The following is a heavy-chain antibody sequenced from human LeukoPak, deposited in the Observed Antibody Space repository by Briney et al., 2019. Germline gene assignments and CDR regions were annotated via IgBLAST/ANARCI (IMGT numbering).Heavy chain of an antibody. V-gene: IGHV4-34*01. CDR3: AGPGIGVDY. Sequence: SETLSLTCAVYGGSFSGYYWSWIRQPPGKGLEWIGEINHSGSTNYNPSLKSRVTISVDTSKNQFSLKLSSVTAADTAVYYRAGPGIGVDYWGQGTLVTVSS. CDR1: GGSFSGYY. D-gene: IGHD1-26*01. CDR2: INHSGST. J-gene: IGHJ4*02.